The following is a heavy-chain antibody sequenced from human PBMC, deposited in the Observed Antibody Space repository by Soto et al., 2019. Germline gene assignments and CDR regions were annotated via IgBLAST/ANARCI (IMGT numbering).Heavy chain of an antibody. CDR3: TKGWLDY. V-gene: IGHV3-23*01. J-gene: IGHJ4*02. CDR1: GFSISNYV. CDR2: VSGSGVGI. D-gene: IGHD6-19*01. Sequence: EVKVLDSGGGLVQPGGSLRLSCAASGFSISNYVMNWVRQAPGKGLEWVSSVSGSGVGIYADSVKGRFSISRDNSKNTLDLQVNSVRAEDTAVYYCTKGWLDYWGQGTLVTVSS.